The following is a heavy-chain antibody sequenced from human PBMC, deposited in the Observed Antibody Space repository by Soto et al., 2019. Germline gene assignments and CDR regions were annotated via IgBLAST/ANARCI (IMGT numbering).Heavy chain of an antibody. Sequence: QVQLQESGPGLVKPSETLSLTCTVSGGFISGYYWSWIRQPPGKGLEWIGYIYYSGSTNYNPSLKSRVTISVDTSKNQFSLKLSSVTAADTAVYYCARVERSLYYYMDVWGKGTTVTVSS. V-gene: IGHV4-59*01. CDR3: ARVERSLYYYMDV. CDR2: IYYSGST. CDR1: GGFISGYY. J-gene: IGHJ6*03. D-gene: IGHD1-1*01.